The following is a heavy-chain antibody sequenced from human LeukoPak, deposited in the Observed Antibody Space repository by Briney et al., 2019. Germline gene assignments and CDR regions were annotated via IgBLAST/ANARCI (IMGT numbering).Heavy chain of an antibody. CDR2: INPRGGST. CDR3: ATEGGYYDSSGYLDPFDY. J-gene: IGHJ4*02. D-gene: IGHD3-22*01. Sequence: GASVKVSCKASGYTFPRYYMHWVRQAPGQGVGGMGIINPRGGSTSYGQKVQGRVTKTRGTSPSTVYMELSSLSSEDTAVYYCATEGGYYDSSGYLDPFDYWGQGTLVTVSS. CDR1: GYTFPRYY. V-gene: IGHV1-46*01.